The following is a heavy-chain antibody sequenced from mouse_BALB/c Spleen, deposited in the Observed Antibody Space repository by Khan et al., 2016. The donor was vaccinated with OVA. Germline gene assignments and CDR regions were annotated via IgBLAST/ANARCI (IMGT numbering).Heavy chain of an antibody. CDR1: GYTFSSYW. D-gene: IGHD1-3*01. CDR3: EKWAEGGLDY. J-gene: IGHJ2*01. CDR2: ILPGNDSP. Sequence: QVQLQQSGAELMKPGASVKISCKATGYTFSSYWIEWVKQRPGHGLEWIGEILPGNDSPSYNEKFKGKATFTADTSSNTAYMQLSSLTSEDSAVYYWEKWAEGGLDYWSQGTTLTVSS. V-gene: IGHV1-9*01.